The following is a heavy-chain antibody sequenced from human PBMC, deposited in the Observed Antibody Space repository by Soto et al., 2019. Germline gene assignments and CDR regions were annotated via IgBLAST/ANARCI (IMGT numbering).Heavy chain of an antibody. CDR2: IWYDGSNK. J-gene: IGHJ4*02. D-gene: IGHD6-13*01. CDR1: GFTFSSYG. Sequence: SLRLSCAASGFTFSSYGMHWVRQAPGKGLEWVAVIWYDGSNKYYADSVKGRFTISRDNSKNTLYLQVNSLRAEDTAVYYCAREASSSWLDYWGQGTLVTVSS. V-gene: IGHV3-33*01. CDR3: AREASSSWLDY.